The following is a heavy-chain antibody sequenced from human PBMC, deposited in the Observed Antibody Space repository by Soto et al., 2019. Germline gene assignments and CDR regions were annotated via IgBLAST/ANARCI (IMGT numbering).Heavy chain of an antibody. Sequence: QVQLQESGPGLVKPSQTLSLTCTVSGGSISSGGYYWSWIRQHPGKGLEWIGYIYYSGSTYYNPSLKSRVTISVDTSKNQFSLKLSSVTAADTAVYYCARDAIGYCISTSCAWFDPWGQGTLVPVSS. J-gene: IGHJ5*02. CDR3: ARDAIGYCISTSCAWFDP. V-gene: IGHV4-31*03. D-gene: IGHD2-2*01. CDR2: IYYSGST. CDR1: GGSISSGGYY.